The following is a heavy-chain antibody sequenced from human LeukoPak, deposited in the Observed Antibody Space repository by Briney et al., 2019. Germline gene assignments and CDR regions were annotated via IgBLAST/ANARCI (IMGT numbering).Heavy chain of an antibody. CDR2: IYYSGST. D-gene: IGHD3-22*01. V-gene: IGHV4-59*08. CDR1: GGSISSYY. CDR3: AGTPYYYDSSGSFQH. Sequence: SETLSLTCTVSGGSISSYYWSWIRQPPGKGLEWIGYIYYSGSTNYNPSLKSRVTISVDTSKNQFPLKLSSVTAADTAVYYCAGTPYYYDSSGSFQHWGQGTLVTVSS. J-gene: IGHJ1*01.